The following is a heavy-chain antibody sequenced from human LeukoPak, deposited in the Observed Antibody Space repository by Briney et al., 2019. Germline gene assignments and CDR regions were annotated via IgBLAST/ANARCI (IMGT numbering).Heavy chain of an antibody. V-gene: IGHV3-23*01. CDR3: AKDLDHYGSYEDH. CDR1: GFTFSSYA. Sequence: GGSLRLSCAASGFTFSSYAMSWVRQAPGKGLEWVSAISGSGGSTYYADSVKGRFTISRDNSKNTLYLQMNSLRVDDTATYYCAKDLDHYGSYEDHWGQGTLVTVSS. CDR2: ISGSGGST. D-gene: IGHD4-17*01. J-gene: IGHJ4*02.